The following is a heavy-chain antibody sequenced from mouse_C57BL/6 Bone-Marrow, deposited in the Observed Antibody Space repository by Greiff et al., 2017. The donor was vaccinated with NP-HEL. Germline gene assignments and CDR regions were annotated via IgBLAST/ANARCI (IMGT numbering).Heavy chain of an antibody. Sequence: VKLQESDAELVKPGASVKISCKVSGYTFTDHTIHWMKQRPEQGLEWIGYIYPRDGSTKYNEKFKGKATLTADKSSSTAYMQLNSLTSEDSAVYFCARRGYYYGSRGSFYYFDYWGQGTTLTVSS. D-gene: IGHD1-1*01. CDR1: GYTFTDHT. V-gene: IGHV1-78*01. J-gene: IGHJ2*01. CDR3: ARRGYYYGSRGSFYYFDY. CDR2: IYPRDGST.